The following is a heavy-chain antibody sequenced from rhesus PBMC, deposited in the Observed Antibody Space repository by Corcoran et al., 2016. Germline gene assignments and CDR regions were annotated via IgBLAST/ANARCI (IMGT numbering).Heavy chain of an antibody. CDR1: GGSISGYY. CDR2: IKGNNAGT. V-gene: IGHV4-81*01. CDR3: ARVGTVLYDFDY. Sequence: QVQLQESGPGLVKPSETLSLTCAVSGGSISGYYWSWIRPPPGKGLEWIGKIKGNNAGTNYNPSLNSRVTISKDTSKNQFSLKLSSVTAADTAVDYCARVGTVLYDFDYWGQGVLVTVSS. D-gene: IGHD5-24*01. J-gene: IGHJ4*01.